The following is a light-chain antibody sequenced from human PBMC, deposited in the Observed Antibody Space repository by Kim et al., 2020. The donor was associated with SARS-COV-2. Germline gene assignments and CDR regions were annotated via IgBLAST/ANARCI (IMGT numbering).Light chain of an antibody. Sequence: IVMTQSPATLSVSPGERATLACRASQSVSSNLAWYQQKPGQAPRLLIYGASTRATGIPARFSGSGSGTEFTLTISSLQSADFAVYYCQQYNNWPPLTFGGGTKLEI. CDR3: QQYNNWPPLT. CDR1: QSVSSN. CDR2: GAS. J-gene: IGKJ4*01. V-gene: IGKV3-15*01.